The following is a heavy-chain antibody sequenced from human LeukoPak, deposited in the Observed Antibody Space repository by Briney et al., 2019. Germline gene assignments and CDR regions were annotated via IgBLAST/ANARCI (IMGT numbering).Heavy chain of an antibody. V-gene: IGHV1-69*13. CDR3: ARDRWDYCSSTSCYGGSLDY. CDR1: GGTFSSYA. D-gene: IGHD2-2*01. J-gene: IGHJ4*02. CDR2: IIPIFGTA. Sequence: SVKVSCKASGGTFSSYAISWVRQAPGQGLEWMGGIIPIFGTANYAQKFQGRVTITADESTSTAYTELSSLRSEDTAVYYCARDRWDYCSSTSCYGGSLDYWGQGTLVTVSS.